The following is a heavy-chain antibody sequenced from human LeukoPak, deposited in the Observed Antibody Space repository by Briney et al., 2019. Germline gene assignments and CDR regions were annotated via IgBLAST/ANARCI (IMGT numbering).Heavy chain of an antibody. CDR3: ARRDWGIAVAGTNPPFDY. CDR1: GGSISSSNW. D-gene: IGHD6-19*01. Sequence: PSGTLSLTCAVSGGSISSSNWWSWVRQPPGKGLEWIGEIYHSGSTNYYPSLKSRVTISVDKSKNQFSLKLSSVTAANTAVYYCARRDWGIAVAGTNPPFDYWGQGTLVTVSS. CDR2: IYHSGST. V-gene: IGHV4-4*02. J-gene: IGHJ4*02.